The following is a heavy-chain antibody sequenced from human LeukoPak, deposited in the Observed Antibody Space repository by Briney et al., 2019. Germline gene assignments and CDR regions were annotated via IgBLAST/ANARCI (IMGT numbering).Heavy chain of an antibody. Sequence: ASVKVSCKASGYTFTSYGFSWVRQAPGQGLEWMGWISAYNGNTNYARKLQGRVTMTTDTSTSTAYMELRSLRSDDTAMYYCARASRVRPTLTAFDIWGQGTVVTVSS. J-gene: IGHJ3*02. CDR2: ISAYNGNT. CDR1: GYTFTSYG. CDR3: ARASRVRPTLTAFDI. V-gene: IGHV1-18*01. D-gene: IGHD1-26*01.